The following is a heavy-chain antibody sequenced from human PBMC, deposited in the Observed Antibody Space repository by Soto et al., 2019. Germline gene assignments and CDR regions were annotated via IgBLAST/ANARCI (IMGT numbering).Heavy chain of an antibody. J-gene: IGHJ4*02. CDR1: GGSISSGGYY. CDR3: ARYYYDSSGSQYYFDY. CDR2: IYYSGST. D-gene: IGHD3-22*01. V-gene: IGHV4-31*03. Sequence: PSETLSLTCTVSGGSISSGGYYWSWIRQHPGKGLEWIGYIYYSGSTYYNPSLKSRVTISVDTSKNQFSLKLSSVTAADTAVYYCARYYYDSSGSQYYFDYWGQGTLVTVHS.